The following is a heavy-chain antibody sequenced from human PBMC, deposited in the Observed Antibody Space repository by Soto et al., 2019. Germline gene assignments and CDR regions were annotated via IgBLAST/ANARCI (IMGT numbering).Heavy chain of an antibody. CDR3: AKDGVPYDSSGYYENY. J-gene: IGHJ4*02. CDR1: VYTFTSYG. Sequence: ASVKVSCKSSVYTFTSYGISWVRQAPGQWLEWMRWISAYNGNTNYAQKLKGRVTMTTDTSTSTAYMELRSLRAEDTVVYYCAKDGVPYDSSGYYENYWGQGTLVTVSS. CDR2: ISAYNGNT. V-gene: IGHV1-18*01. D-gene: IGHD3-22*01.